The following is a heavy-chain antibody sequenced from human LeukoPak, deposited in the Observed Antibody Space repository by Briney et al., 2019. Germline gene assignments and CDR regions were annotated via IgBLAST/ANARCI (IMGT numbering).Heavy chain of an antibody. Sequence: GGSLRLSCAASGFSFSTYSMNWVRQAPGKRPEWVSSISSSSGDIYYGDSVKGRFTISRDNAKNSLYLQMNSLRVEDTAVYFCTVDTDYFEGLGFPRPALNDYWGQGTLVTVSS. CDR2: ISSSSGDI. CDR1: GFSFSTYS. J-gene: IGHJ4*02. CDR3: TVDTDYFEGLGFPRPALNDY. V-gene: IGHV3-21*01. D-gene: IGHD3-22*01.